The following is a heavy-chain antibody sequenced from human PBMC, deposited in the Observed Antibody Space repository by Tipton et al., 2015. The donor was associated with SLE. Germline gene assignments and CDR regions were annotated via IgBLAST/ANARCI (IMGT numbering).Heavy chain of an antibody. V-gene: IGHV3-66*02. CDR1: GFTVTSNY. Sequence: SLRLSCAGSGFTVTSNYMSWVRQAPGKGLEWVSLIYTGGDTNYADSVKGRFIVSRDNSKNTIYLQMNSLKAEDTAVYYCARDQYHYDSSGPSDAFDFWGQGTMVIVSS. CDR2: IYTGGDT. J-gene: IGHJ3*01. CDR3: ARDQYHYDSSGPSDAFDF. D-gene: IGHD3-22*01.